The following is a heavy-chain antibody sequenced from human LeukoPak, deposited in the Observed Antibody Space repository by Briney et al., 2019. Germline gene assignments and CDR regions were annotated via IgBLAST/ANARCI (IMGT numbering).Heavy chain of an antibody. Sequence: ASVKVSCKASGFTFTSSAVQWVRQARGRRLEWIGWIVVGSGNTNYAQKFQERVTITRDMSTSTAYMELSSLRSEDTAVYYCAADSSNYYYYGMDVWGQGTTVTVSS. D-gene: IGHD6-13*01. CDR3: AADSSNYYYYGMDV. V-gene: IGHV1-58*01. CDR2: IVVGSGNT. J-gene: IGHJ6*02. CDR1: GFTFTSSA.